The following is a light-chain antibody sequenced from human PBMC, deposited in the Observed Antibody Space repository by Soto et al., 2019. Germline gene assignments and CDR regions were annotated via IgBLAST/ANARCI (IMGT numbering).Light chain of an antibody. CDR3: QQLHSYCLT. CDR1: LGISSY. V-gene: IGKV1-9*01. CDR2: GAS. J-gene: IGKJ3*01. Sequence: IQLTQSPSSLSASVGDRVTLTCRASLGISSYLAGYQHKPGKAPKVLIYGASALQGGVPSRFSGGGPGTGVTLTITSLHPEPFAPYSGQQLHSYCLTLGRGTIADI.